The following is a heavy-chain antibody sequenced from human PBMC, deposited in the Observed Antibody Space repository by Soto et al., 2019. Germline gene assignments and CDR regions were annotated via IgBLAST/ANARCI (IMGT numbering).Heavy chain of an antibody. J-gene: IGHJ4*02. Sequence: SETLSLTCTVSGGSVSNSNYYWGWIRQSPGKGLEWIGSVYCRGRSYSKSSVKSRVTISVDTSKNQFSLNLNSVTASDTAVYYCVSQRTSVLTQAYFDYWGQGTLVTVSS. D-gene: IGHD2-8*01. CDR1: GGSVSNSNYY. V-gene: IGHV4-39*01. CDR3: VSQRTSVLTQAYFDY. CDR2: VYCRGRS.